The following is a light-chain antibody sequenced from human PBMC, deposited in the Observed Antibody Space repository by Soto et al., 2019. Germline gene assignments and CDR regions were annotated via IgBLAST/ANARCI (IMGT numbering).Light chain of an antibody. CDR2: DAS. Sequence: IRVDQGACSLSASVGDRVTITCQASQDISNYLNWYQQKPGKAPKLLIYDASNLETGVPSRFSGSGSGTDFTFTISSLQPEDIATYYCQQYDNLLITFGQGTRLEIK. J-gene: IGKJ5*01. CDR3: QQYDNLLIT. V-gene: IGKV1-33*01. CDR1: QDISNY.